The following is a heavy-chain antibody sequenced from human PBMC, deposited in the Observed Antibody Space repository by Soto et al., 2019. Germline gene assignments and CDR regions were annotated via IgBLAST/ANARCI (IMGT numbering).Heavy chain of an antibody. Sequence: GGSLRLSCAASGFTISSYAMHRVRQAPGKGLEWVAIISYDGSNKYYADSVKGRFTISRDNSKSTLFLQMNSLRAEDTAVYYCARMDGSGYYGSYFDYWGQGTLVTVSS. CDR1: GFTISSYA. CDR3: ARMDGSGYYGSYFDY. CDR2: ISYDGSNK. D-gene: IGHD3-22*01. J-gene: IGHJ4*02. V-gene: IGHV3-30-3*01.